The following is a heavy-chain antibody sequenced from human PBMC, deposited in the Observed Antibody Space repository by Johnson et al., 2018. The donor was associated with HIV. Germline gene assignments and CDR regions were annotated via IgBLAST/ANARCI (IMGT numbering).Heavy chain of an antibody. CDR2: INPRPDSA. D-gene: IGHD1-20*01. J-gene: IGHJ3*02. Sequence: VQLVESGGGEVRPGGSLRLSCVASGFSFDDYNMNWVRQAPGKGLARVCGINPRPDSAACADSVKGRFTISRDNAKTSLYLQMNSLRAEDTALYYCARDRTITGNDPFDIWGQGTMVTVSS. V-gene: IGHV3-20*04. CDR3: ARDRTITGNDPFDI. CDR1: GFSFDDYN.